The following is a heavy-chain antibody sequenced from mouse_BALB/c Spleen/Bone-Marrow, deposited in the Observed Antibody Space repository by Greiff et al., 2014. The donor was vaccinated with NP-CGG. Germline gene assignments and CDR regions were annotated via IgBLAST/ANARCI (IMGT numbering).Heavy chain of an antibody. CDR2: IDPANGNT. V-gene: IGHV14-3*02. CDR1: GFNIKDTY. D-gene: IGHD2-14*01. CDR3: AQGYDWAMDY. Sequence: EVQLQQSGAALVKPGASVKLSCTASGFNIKDTYIHWVKQRPEQGLEWIGRIDPANGNTKYDPKFQGKATITTDTSSNTAYLQLSSLTSEDTAVYYCAQGYDWAMDYWGQGTSVTVSS. J-gene: IGHJ4*01.